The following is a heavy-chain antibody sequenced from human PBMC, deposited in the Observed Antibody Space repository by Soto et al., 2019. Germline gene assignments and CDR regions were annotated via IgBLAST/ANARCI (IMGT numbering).Heavy chain of an antibody. CDR3: AKEFYYDASGQYSDLYFDS. D-gene: IGHD3-22*01. CDR1: GFTFSSYA. V-gene: IGHV3-23*01. Sequence: GGSLRLSCAASGFTFSSYAMIWVRQAPGKGLEWVSGISGVSTYYADSVKGRFTISRDNSKNTVFLDMDNLRAEDTGIYYCAKEFYYDASGQYSDLYFDSWGQGA. CDR2: ISGVST. J-gene: IGHJ4*02.